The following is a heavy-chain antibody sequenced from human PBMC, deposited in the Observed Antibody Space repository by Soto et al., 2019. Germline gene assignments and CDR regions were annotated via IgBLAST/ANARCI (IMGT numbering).Heavy chain of an antibody. CDR3: ASGGYDFWSGYYTGYFDY. D-gene: IGHD3-3*01. V-gene: IGHV4-59*01. Sequence: SETLSLTCTVSGGSISSYYWSWIRQPPGKGLEWIGYIYYSGSTNYNPSLKSRVTISVDTSKNQFSLKLSSVTAADTAVYYCASGGYDFWSGYYTGYFDYWGQGTLVTVSS. J-gene: IGHJ4*02. CDR2: IYYSGST. CDR1: GGSISSYY.